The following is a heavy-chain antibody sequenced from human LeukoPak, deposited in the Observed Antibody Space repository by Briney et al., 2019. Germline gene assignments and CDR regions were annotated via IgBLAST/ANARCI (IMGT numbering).Heavy chain of an antibody. CDR2: FDPEDGET. J-gene: IGHJ4*02. CDR1: GYTLTELS. CDR3: ARRANDYEGANY. V-gene: IGHV1-24*01. D-gene: IGHD4-17*01. Sequence: ASVKVSCKVSGYTLTELSMHWVRQAPGKGLEWMGGFDPEDGETIYAQKFQGRVTMTEDTSTDTAYMELSSLRSEDTAMYYCARRANDYEGANYWGQGTLVTVSS.